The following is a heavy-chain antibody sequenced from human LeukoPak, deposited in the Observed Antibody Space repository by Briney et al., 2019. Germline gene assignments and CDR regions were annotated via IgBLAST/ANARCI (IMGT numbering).Heavy chain of an antibody. Sequence: GGSLRLSCAASGFTFSSYGMTWVRQAPGKGLEWVSYISSSSTIYYADSVEGRFTISRDNAKNSLHLQLNSLRAEDTAVYYCARVSGHFYFYYYMDVWGKGTTVTISS. CDR2: ISSSSTI. CDR3: ARVSGHFYFYYYMDV. J-gene: IGHJ6*03. CDR1: GFTFSSYG. V-gene: IGHV3-48*01.